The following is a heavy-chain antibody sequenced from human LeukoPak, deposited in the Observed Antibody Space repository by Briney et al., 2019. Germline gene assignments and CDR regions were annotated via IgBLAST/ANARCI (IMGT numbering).Heavy chain of an antibody. CDR2: IYPGDSDT. J-gene: IGHJ4*02. Sequence: GESLKISCQGSGYPFTAYWIGWVRQVPGKGLEWMGIIYPGDSDTRYSPSFQGQVTMSADKSTSTAYLQWTSLKASDTAMYYCARLSKGYNSYWGQGTLVTVSS. D-gene: IGHD5-24*01. CDR3: ARLSKGYNSY. V-gene: IGHV5-51*01. CDR1: GYPFTAYW.